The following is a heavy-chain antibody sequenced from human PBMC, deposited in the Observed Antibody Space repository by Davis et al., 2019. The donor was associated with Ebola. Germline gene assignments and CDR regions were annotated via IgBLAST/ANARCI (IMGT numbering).Heavy chain of an antibody. Sequence: MPSETLSLTCTVSGGSISSGDYYWSCIRQPPGKGLEWIVYIYYSGNTNYNPSLKSRVTISVDTSKNQFSLKLSSVTATDTAVCYCARARRSSGWYEDYWGQGTLVTVSS. CDR2: IYYSGNT. D-gene: IGHD6-19*01. J-gene: IGHJ4*02. CDR1: GGSISSGDYY. CDR3: ARARRSSGWYEDY. V-gene: IGHV4-61*08.